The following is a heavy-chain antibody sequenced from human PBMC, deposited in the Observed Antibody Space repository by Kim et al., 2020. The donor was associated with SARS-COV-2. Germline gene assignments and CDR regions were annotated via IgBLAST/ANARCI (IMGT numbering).Heavy chain of an antibody. J-gene: IGHJ3*02. V-gene: IGHV3-23*01. CDR3: AKADIVVVPAAINPNPYSGSYYERFGGGAFDI. CDR1: GFTFSSYA. D-gene: IGHD2-2*01. CDR2: ISGSGGST. Sequence: GGSLRLSCAASGFTFSSYAMSWVRQAPGKGLEWVSAISGSGGSTYYADSVKGRFTISRDNSKNTLYLQMNSLRAEDTAVYYCAKADIVVVPAAINPNPYSGSYYERFGGGAFDIWGQGTMVTVSS.